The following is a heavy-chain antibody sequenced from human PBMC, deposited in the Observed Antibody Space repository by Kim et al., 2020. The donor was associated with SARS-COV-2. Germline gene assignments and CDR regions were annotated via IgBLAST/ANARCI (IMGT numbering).Heavy chain of an antibody. V-gene: IGHV4-59*01. CDR2: ISYSGST. CDR1: GGSMSTYY. J-gene: IGHJ5*02. Sequence: SETLSLTCTVSGGSMSTYYWSWIRQPPGKGLEWIGYISYSGSTNYNPSLRSRVTISIDTSRNQFSLELISVTAADTVVSLCARVIAAAGQPTCCFYPWGQGTLVTVS. CDR3: ARVIAAAGQPTCCFYP. D-gene: IGHD6-13*01.